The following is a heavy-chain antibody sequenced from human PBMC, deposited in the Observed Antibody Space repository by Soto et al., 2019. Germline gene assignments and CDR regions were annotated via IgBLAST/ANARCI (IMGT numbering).Heavy chain of an antibody. J-gene: IGHJ4*02. V-gene: IGHV4-31*03. CDR2: ISYSGST. Sequence: SETLSLTCTVSGGSIGSNGYYWSWIRQHPGKGLEWIGYISYSGSTYYTPSLKSRTTISRDTSKNQFSLKLSSVTDADTAVYYCARAVESRYFDYWGQGTLVTVSS. CDR1: GGSIGSNGYY. CDR3: ARAVESRYFDY. D-gene: IGHD2-15*01.